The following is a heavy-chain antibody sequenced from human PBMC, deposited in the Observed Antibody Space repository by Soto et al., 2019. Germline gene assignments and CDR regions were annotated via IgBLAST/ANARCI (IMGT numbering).Heavy chain of an antibody. CDR2: INPNSGGT. D-gene: IGHD6-13*01. J-gene: IGHJ6*02. Sequence: QVQLVQSGAEVKKPGASVKVSCKASGYTFTGYYMHWVRQAPGQGLEWMGWINPNSGGTNYAQKFQGWVTMTRDTSISTAYMELSRLRSDDTAVYYCARDIAAAEPYYYYGMDVWGQGTTVTGSS. CDR1: GYTFTGYY. V-gene: IGHV1-2*04. CDR3: ARDIAAAEPYYYYGMDV.